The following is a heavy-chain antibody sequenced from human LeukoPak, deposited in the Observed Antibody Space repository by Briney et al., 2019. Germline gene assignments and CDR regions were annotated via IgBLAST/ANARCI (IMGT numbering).Heavy chain of an antibody. CDR1: GFTFSSYA. J-gene: IGHJ4*02. CDR2: ISGSGGST. Sequence: GGSLRLSCAASGFTFSSYAMSWVRQAPGKGLEWVSAISGSGGSTYYADSVKGRFTISRDNAKNSLYLQMNSLRAEDTAVYYCARDIRELPDYWGQGTLVTVSS. CDR3: ARDIRELPDY. V-gene: IGHV3-23*01. D-gene: IGHD1-26*01.